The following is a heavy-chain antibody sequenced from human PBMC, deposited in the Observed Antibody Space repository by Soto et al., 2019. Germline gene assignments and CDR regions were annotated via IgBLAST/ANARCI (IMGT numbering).Heavy chain of an antibody. CDR3: ARLVSDSSGYRPG. D-gene: IGHD3-22*01. V-gene: IGHV4-39*01. Sequence: QLQLQESGPGLVKPSETLSLTCTVSGGSISSSSYYWGWIRQPPGKGLEWIGSIYYSGSTYYNPSLQRRVTISVDTSQNQFSLKLSPVTAADTAVYYCARLVSDSSGYRPGWGQGTLVTVSS. CDR2: IYYSGST. J-gene: IGHJ4*02. CDR1: GGSISSSSYY.